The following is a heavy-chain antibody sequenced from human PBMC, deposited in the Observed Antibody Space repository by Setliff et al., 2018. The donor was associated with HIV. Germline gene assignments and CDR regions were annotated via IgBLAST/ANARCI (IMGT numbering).Heavy chain of an antibody. Sequence: SGPTLVNPTQTLTLTCTFSGFSLSTSGVGVGWIRQPPGKALEWLALIYWDDDKRYSPSLESRLTITKDTSKNQVVLTMTNMDPVDTATYYCAHSYCSSTSCYPHSNYYMDVCGKGTTV. J-gene: IGHJ6*03. CDR2: IYWDDDK. D-gene: IGHD2-2*01. CDR3: AHSYCSSTSCYPHSNYYMDV. CDR1: GFSLSTSGVG. V-gene: IGHV2-5*02.